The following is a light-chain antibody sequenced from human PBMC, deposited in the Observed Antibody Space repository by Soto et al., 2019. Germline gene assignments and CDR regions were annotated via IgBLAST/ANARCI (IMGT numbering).Light chain of an antibody. V-gene: IGLV2-23*01. J-gene: IGLJ1*01. CDR2: EGS. CDR1: SSDVGSYNL. CDR3: SSYAGSYV. Sequence: QSVLTQPASVSGSPGQSITISCTGTSSDVGSYNLVSWYQQHPGKAPKLMIYEGSKRPSGVSNRFSGSKSGNTASLTISGLQAEDEADYYCSSYAGSYVFGTGTKVT.